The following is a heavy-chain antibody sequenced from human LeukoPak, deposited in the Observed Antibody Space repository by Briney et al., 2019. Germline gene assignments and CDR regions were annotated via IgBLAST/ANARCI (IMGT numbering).Heavy chain of an antibody. V-gene: IGHV3-30*03. J-gene: IGHJ4*02. CDR3: ARSTVTYFDY. Sequence: GGSLRLSCAASGFTFSSYCMHWVRQAPGKGLEWVAVISYDGSNKYYADSVKGRFTISRDNSKNTLYLQMNSLRAEDTAVYYCARSTVTYFDYWGQGTLVTVSS. CDR2: ISYDGSNK. CDR1: GFTFSSYC. D-gene: IGHD4-11*01.